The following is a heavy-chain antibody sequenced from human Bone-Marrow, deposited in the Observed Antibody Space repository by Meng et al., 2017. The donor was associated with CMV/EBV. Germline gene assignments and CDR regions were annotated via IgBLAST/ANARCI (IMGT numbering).Heavy chain of an antibody. D-gene: IGHD7-27*01. CDR1: GGSISSSSYY. CDR2: IYYSGST. CDR3: ARGRLGISRLRYYGMDV. J-gene: IGHJ6*02. Sequence: SETLSLTCTVSGGSISSSSYYWGWIRQPPGKGLEWIGSIYYSGSTYYNPSLKSRVTISVDTSKNQFSLKLSSVTAADTAVYYCARGRLGISRLRYYGMDVWGQGNTVTVSS. V-gene: IGHV4-39*07.